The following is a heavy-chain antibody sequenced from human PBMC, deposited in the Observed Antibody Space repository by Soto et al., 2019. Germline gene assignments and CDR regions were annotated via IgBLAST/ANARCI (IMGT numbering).Heavy chain of an antibody. CDR3: ATWQWLEYFQH. D-gene: IGHD3-22*01. CDR2: IFFSGGT. J-gene: IGHJ1*01. CDR1: GFSISRYY. Sequence: SETLSLTCTVYGFSISRYYWSWSRQPPGKGLEWIGYIFFSGGTNYNPSLKSRVTISVDTSKSQFSLKLSSVTAADTAVYYCATWQWLEYFQHWGQGTLVTVS. V-gene: IGHV4-59*08.